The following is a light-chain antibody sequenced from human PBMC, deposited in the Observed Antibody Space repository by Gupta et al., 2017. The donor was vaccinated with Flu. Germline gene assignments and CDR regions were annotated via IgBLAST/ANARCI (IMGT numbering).Light chain of an antibody. J-gene: IGLJ3*02. V-gene: IGLV2-11*01. CDR3: CSFAGRYTWV. Sequence: QSALTQPRSVSGSPGQSVTISCTGTSSDVGAYNHVSWYQQHPGKAPKVMIYDVTKRPSGVPDRFSGSKSGNTASLTISGLQAEDEADYYCCSFAGRYTWVFGGGTKLTVL. CDR1: SSDVGAYNH. CDR2: DVT.